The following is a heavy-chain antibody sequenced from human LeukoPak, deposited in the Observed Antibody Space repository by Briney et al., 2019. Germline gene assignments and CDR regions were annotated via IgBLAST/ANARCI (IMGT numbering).Heavy chain of an antibody. V-gene: IGHV3-23*01. J-gene: IGHJ4*02. CDR2: ISARSGST. Sequence: GGSLRLSCAASGFTFSSFCMTWVRQAPGKGLEWISTISARSGSTYYAGSVKGRFTVSRDDSKDTLYLQMNNLRVEDTAIYYCAKARVSGLRLSEWVYFNSWGQGTLVTVSS. D-gene: IGHD3-3*01. CDR1: GFTFSSFC. CDR3: AKARVSGLRLSEWVYFNS.